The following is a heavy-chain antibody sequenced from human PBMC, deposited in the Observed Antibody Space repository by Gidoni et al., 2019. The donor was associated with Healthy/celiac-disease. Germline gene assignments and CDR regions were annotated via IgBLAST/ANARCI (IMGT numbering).Heavy chain of an antibody. CDR2: ISAYNGNT. Sequence: PGQGLEWMGWISAYNGNTNYAQKLQGRVTMTTDTSTSTAYMELRSLRSDDTAVYYCARVKAAAGFDYWGQGTLVTVSS. D-gene: IGHD6-13*01. J-gene: IGHJ4*02. CDR3: ARVKAAAGFDY. V-gene: IGHV1-18*01.